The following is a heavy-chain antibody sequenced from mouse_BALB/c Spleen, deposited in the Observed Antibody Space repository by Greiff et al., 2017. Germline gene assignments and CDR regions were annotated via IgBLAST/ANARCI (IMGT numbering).Heavy chain of an antibody. CDR1: GFTFSSYA. V-gene: IGHV5-6-5*01. Sequence: EVQGVESGGGLVKPGGSLKLSCAASGFTFSSYAMSWVRQTPEKRLEWVASISSGGSTYYPDSVKGRFTISRDNARNILYLQMSSLRSEDTAMYYCARGRTDYDYLFAYWGQGTLVTVSA. CDR3: ARGRTDYDYLFAY. J-gene: IGHJ3*01. D-gene: IGHD2-4*01. CDR2: ISSGGST.